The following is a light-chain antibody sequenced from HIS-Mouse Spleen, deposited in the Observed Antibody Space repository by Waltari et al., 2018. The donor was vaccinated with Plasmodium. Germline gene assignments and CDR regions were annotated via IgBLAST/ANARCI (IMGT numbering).Light chain of an antibody. J-gene: IGLJ3*02. Sequence: SYELTQPSSVSVSPGQTARITCSGDVLAKKYARWFQQKPGQAPVLVIVKDRERPSGIPERFSGASPGTTVTLTISGAQVEDEADYYCYSAADNNRVFGGGTKLTVL. V-gene: IGLV3-27*01. CDR3: YSAADNNRV. CDR2: KDR. CDR1: VLAKKY.